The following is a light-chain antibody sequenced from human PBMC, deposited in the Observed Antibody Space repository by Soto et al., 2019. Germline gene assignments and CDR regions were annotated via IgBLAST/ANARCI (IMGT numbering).Light chain of an antibody. CDR1: QDISNY. J-gene: IGKJ5*01. CDR3: QQYDNFPRAIN. CDR2: DAS. Sequence: DIQMAHSPSSLSASVGGRVTIACDAFQDISNYLHWYQQKPGKAPKLLIYDASNLETGVPSRFSGSGSGTDFTFTISSLQPEDIATYYCQQYDNFPRAINFGQGTRLEI. V-gene: IGKV1-33*01.